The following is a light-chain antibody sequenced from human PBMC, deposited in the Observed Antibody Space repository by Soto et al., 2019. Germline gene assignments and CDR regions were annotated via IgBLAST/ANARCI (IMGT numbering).Light chain of an antibody. CDR2: AAS. Sequence: DIQMTQTPSTLSAFVGDSVTVTCRASQSIGTWLAWYQQKPGKAPKLLIYAASSFQSGVPSRFSGSGSGTDFTLTISSLQPEDFATYYCQQSYSALITFGQGTRLE. J-gene: IGKJ5*01. V-gene: IGKV1-39*01. CDR1: QSIGTW. CDR3: QQSYSALIT.